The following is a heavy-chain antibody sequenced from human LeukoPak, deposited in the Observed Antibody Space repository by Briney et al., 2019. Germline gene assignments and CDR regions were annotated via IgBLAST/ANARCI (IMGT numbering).Heavy chain of an antibody. CDR2: IRVGKNNE. Sequence: PGGSLRLSCVGSGFSFSNYGIHWVRQAPGKGLEWVAFIRVGKNNEYYADSVRGRFTISRDNSKNTLYLQMNSLRAEDTAVYYCARTTMVRGLDYWGQGTLVTVSS. CDR1: GFSFSNYG. CDR3: ARTTMVRGLDY. D-gene: IGHD3-10*01. V-gene: IGHV3-30*02. J-gene: IGHJ4*02.